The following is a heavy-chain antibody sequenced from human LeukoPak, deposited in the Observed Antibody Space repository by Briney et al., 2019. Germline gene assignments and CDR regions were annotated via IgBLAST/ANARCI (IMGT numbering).Heavy chain of an antibody. CDR2: ISSSSSYI. CDR3: ASARADYGDAFDY. D-gene: IGHD4-17*01. V-gene: IGHV3-21*01. J-gene: IGHJ4*02. Sequence: GSLRLSCAASGFTFSSYSMNWVRQAPGKGLEWVSSISSSSSYIYYADSVKGRFTISRDNAKNSLYLQMNSLRAEDTAVYYCASARADYGDAFDYWGQGTLVTVSS. CDR1: GFTFSSYS.